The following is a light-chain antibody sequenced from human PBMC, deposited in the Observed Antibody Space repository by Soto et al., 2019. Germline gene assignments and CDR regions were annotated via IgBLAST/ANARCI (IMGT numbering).Light chain of an antibody. CDR1: HNINSF. Sequence: DIQITQYPSSLSASVGDRVTITCRASHNINSFLNWYQQKPGKAPKLLIYAASSLQSGVPSRFSGSGSGTDSTLTIRGLQPEYFATYLCQQSYSTPRTLGGGTKVDIK. V-gene: IGKV1-39*01. CDR3: QQSYSTPRT. J-gene: IGKJ4*01. CDR2: AAS.